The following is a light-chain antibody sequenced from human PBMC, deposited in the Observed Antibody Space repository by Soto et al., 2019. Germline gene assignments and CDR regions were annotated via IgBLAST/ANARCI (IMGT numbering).Light chain of an antibody. J-gene: IGLJ1*01. CDR3: SSYTSSSTLWV. Sequence: QSALTQPASVSGSPGQSITISCTGTSSDVGGYIYVSWYQQHPGKAPKLMIYDVSNRPSGVSNRFSGSKSGNTASLTISGLQAEDEADYYCSSYTSSSTLWVFGTGTKLTVL. CDR1: SSDVGGYIY. CDR2: DVS. V-gene: IGLV2-14*01.